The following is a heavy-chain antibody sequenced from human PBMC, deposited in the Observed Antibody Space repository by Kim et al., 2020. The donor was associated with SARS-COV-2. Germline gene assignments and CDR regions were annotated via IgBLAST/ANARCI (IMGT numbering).Heavy chain of an antibody. J-gene: IGHJ4*02. CDR2: IWYDGSNK. CDR1: GFTFSSYA. Sequence: GGSLRLSCAASGFTFSSYAMHWVRQAPGKGLEWVAVIWYDGSNKYYADSVKGRFTISRDNSKNTLYLQMNSLRAEDTAVYYCAGTGEGSGRGYFDYWGQGTLVTVSS. D-gene: IGHD3-10*01. CDR3: AGTGEGSGRGYFDY. V-gene: IGHV3-33*01.